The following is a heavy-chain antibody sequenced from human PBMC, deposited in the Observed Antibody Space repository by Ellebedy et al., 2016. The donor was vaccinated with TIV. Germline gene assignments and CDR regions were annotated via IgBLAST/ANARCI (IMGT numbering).Heavy chain of an antibody. V-gene: IGHV2-70*01. Sequence: SGPTLVKPTQTLTLTCTFSGFSLSTSGMCVSWIRQPPGKALEWLALIDWDDDKYYSTSLKTRLTISKDTSKNQVVLTMTNMDPVDTATYYCARMLRGRWLQSDYYYGMDVWGQGTTVTVSS. CDR3: ARMLRGRWLQSDYYYGMDV. D-gene: IGHD5-24*01. CDR2: IDWDDDK. J-gene: IGHJ6*02. CDR1: GFSLSTSGMC.